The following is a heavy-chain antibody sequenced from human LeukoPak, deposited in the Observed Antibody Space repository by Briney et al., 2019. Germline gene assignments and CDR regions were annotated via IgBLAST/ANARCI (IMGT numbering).Heavy chain of an antibody. J-gene: IGHJ5*01. CDR3: AKCPEAGSIWFDS. CDR2: IYYSGST. Sequence: SETLSLTCTVSGGSISSYYWSWIRQPPGKGLEWIGYIYYSGSTNYNPSLKSRVTISVDTSKNQFSLKLISVTAADTGVYYCAKCPEAGSIWFDSWGQGTLVTVSS. V-gene: IGHV4-59*12. D-gene: IGHD1-1*01. CDR1: GGSISSYY.